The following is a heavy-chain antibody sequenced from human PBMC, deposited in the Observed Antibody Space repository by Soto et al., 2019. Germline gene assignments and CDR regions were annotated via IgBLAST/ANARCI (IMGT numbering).Heavy chain of an antibody. J-gene: IGHJ3*02. CDR2: INPNSGVT. CDR3: ALARQLNSPSDAFDI. V-gene: IGHV1-2*02. CDR1: AFSVYY. D-gene: IGHD6-13*01. Sequence: QVQLVQSGAEVKKPGASMKVSCKASAFSVYYLHWVRQAPGQGLEWMGRINPNSGVTTYAQRFQGRVTMTSDTSITTSFLGLSNVDFDVTAVYYCALARQLNSPSDAFDIWGQGTMVTVSS.